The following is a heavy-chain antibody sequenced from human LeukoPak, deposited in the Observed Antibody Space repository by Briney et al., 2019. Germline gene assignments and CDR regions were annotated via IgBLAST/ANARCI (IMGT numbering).Heavy chain of an antibody. CDR3: VRGRNEAFDI. J-gene: IGHJ3*02. D-gene: IGHD1-1*01. CDR1: GYTFTGSY. CDR2: INPNSGET. Sequence: ASVKVSCKASGYTFTGSYMHWVRRAPGQGLEWMGWINPNSGETKCAQKFQGRVTVTRDTSISTAYMEVSRLGSDDTAVYYCVRGRNEAFDIWGQGTMVTVSS. V-gene: IGHV1-2*02.